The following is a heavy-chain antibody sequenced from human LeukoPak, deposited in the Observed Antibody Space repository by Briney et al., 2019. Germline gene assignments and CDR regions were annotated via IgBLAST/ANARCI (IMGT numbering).Heavy chain of an antibody. CDR1: GFTFSSYE. V-gene: IGHV3-48*01. CDR2: ISSSSSTI. J-gene: IGHJ3*02. CDR3: ARDGNYVFGAFDI. D-gene: IGHD1-7*01. Sequence: GGSLRLSCAASGFTFSSYEMNWVRQAPGKGLEWVSYISSSSSTIYYADSVKGRFTISRDNAKNSLYLQMNSLRAEDTAVYYCARDGNYVFGAFDIWGQGTMVTVSS.